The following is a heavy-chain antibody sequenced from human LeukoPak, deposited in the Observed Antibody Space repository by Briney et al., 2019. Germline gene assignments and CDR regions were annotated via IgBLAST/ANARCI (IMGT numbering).Heavy chain of an antibody. CDR2: ISSSSYI. J-gene: IGHJ4*02. D-gene: IGHD3-10*01. CDR3: ARDIAYGSGSGYFDY. CDR1: GFTFSSYS. Sequence: GGSLRLSCAASGFTFSSYSMNWVRQAPGKGLEWVSSISSSSYIYYADSVKGRFTISRDNAKNSLYLQMNSLRAEDTAVYYCARDIAYGSGSGYFDYWGQGTLVTVSS. V-gene: IGHV3-21*01.